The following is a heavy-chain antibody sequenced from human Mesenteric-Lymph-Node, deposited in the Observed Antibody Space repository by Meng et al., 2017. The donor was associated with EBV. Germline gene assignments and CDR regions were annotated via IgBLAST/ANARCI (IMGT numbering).Heavy chain of an antibody. J-gene: IGHJ4*02. CDR3: AHSRSYYGSGTYTFDY. CDR2: IYWDDDK. Sequence: QIPLKVPGPTLVKATQTLTLTCTFSEVSLSTNGVGVGWIRQPPGKALEWLALIYWDDDKRYSPSLKSRLTINKDTSKNEVVLTMTNMDRVDTATYYCAHSRSYYGSGTYTFDYWSQGTLVTVSS. V-gene: IGHV2-5*02. CDR1: EVSLSTNGVG. D-gene: IGHD3-10*01.